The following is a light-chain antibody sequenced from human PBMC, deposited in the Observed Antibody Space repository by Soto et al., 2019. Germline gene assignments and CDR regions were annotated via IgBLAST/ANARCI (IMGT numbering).Light chain of an antibody. CDR3: QQYNSYPFT. Sequence: DIQMTQSPSTLSASVGDRVTISCRATQSISSWLAWYQQKPGKAPKLLIYKASSLESGVPSRFSGSESGTEFTLTTSSLQPDDFATYYCQQYNSYPFTFGPGTKVDIK. CDR2: KAS. J-gene: IGKJ3*01. V-gene: IGKV1-5*03. CDR1: QSISSW.